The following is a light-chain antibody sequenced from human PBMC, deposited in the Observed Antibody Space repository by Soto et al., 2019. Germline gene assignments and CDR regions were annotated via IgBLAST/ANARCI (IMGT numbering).Light chain of an antibody. CDR2: GAS. CDR3: QQYNNWPRT. Sequence: ESVLTQSPGTLSLSPGEIATLSWRSSQSVSNNYLAWYQQKPGQAPRLLIYGASNRATGIPDRFSGSGSGTEFTLTISSLQSEDFAVYYCQQYNNWPRTFGQGTKVE. CDR1: QSVSNN. J-gene: IGKJ1*01. V-gene: IGKV3D-15*01.